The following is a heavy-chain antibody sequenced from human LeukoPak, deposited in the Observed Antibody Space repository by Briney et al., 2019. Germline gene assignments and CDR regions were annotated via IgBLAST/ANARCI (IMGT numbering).Heavy chain of an antibody. CDR3: ASSDYSRSSGSDY. CDR1: GGSISSSSYY. D-gene: IGHD6-6*01. V-gene: IGHV4-39*01. Sequence: KPSETLALTCTVSGGSISSSSYYWGWIRQPPGKGLEWIGSIYYSGSTYYNPSLKSRVTISVDTSKTQFSLKLSSVTAADTAVYYCASSDYSRSSGSDYWGQGTLVTVSS. CDR2: IYYSGST. J-gene: IGHJ4*02.